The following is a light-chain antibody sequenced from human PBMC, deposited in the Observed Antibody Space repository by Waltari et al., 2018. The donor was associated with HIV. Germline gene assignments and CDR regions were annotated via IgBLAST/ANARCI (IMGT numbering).Light chain of an antibody. V-gene: IGKV3-20*01. CDR1: QSVSSKS. CDR2: GAS. Sequence: EIVLTQSPGTLSLSPWERATLSCRASQSVSSKSLAWYQQKPGQAPRLLIYGASRRATAIPDRFSGSGSGTEFTLTINRLEPEDSAVYYCQQYGSSPSTFGQGTRLEIK. J-gene: IGKJ5*01. CDR3: QQYGSSPST.